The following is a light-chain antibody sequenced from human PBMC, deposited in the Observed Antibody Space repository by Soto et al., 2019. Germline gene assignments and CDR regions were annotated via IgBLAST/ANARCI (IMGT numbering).Light chain of an antibody. V-gene: IGKV1-9*01. CDR2: EVS. CDR1: QGVSSH. J-gene: IGKJ5*01. CDR3: HHLNNYPIT. Sequence: QLTQSPSSLSASVGDRVTITCRASQGVSSHLAWHQQKPGKAPKLLIYEVSTLQSGVPSRFSGSGSGTDFTLTISSLQPEDFATYYCHHLNNYPITFGQGTRLEIK.